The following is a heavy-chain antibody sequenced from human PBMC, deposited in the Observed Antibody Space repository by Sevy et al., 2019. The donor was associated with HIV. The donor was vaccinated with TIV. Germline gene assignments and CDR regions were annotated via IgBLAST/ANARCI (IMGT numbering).Heavy chain of an antibody. D-gene: IGHD3-3*01. J-gene: IGHJ2*01. Sequence: SETLSLTCAVSGGSFSGYSWDWIRQPPGKGLEWIGEVNHSGSTNYNPSLKSRVTISVDTSKNQFSLKLNFVTAADTAVYYCARGGDGVVPSPIIGLGPWTKYGYFDLWGRGTLVTVSS. V-gene: IGHV4-34*01. CDR3: ARGGDGVVPSPIIGLGPWTKYGYFDL. CDR1: GGSFSGYS. CDR2: VNHSGST.